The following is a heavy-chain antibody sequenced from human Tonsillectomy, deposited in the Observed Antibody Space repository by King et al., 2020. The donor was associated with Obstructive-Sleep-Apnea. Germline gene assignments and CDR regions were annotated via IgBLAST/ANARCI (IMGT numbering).Heavy chain of an antibody. CDR1: GGSISSGAYS. J-gene: IGHJ4*02. D-gene: IGHD4-17*01. Sequence: QLQESGPGLVKPSQTLSLTCAVSGGSISSGAYSWSWIRQPPGKGLEWIGYIYYSGSTSYNPSLKRRVTISVDTSKNQLPLKLSSVTAADTAVDYCARGGDYGDYRTAVGADYWGQGTLVTVSS. V-gene: IGHV4-30-4*07. CDR2: IYYSGST. CDR3: ARGGDYGDYRTAVGADY.